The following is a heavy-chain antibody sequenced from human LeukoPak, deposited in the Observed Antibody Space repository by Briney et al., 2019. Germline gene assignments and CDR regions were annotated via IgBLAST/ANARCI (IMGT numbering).Heavy chain of an antibody. CDR1: GYTFTSYD. V-gene: IGHV1-8*01. J-gene: IGHJ4*02. CDR3: ASYGSGVQASFDY. CDR2: MNPNSGNT. Sequence: ASVKVSCKASGYTFTSYDINWVRQATGQGLEWMGWMNPNSGNTGYAQKFQGRVTMTRDTSTSTVYMELSSLRSEDTAVYYCASYGSGVQASFDYWGQGTLVTVSS. D-gene: IGHD3-10*01.